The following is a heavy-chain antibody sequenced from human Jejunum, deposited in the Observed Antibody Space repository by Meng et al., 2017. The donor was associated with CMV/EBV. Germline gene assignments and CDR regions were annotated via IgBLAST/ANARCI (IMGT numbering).Heavy chain of an antibody. CDR1: GGTLSSYV. J-gene: IGHJ5*01. CDR3: ASDITGNSYAYDS. V-gene: IGHV1-69*04. CDR2: IIPIIGRP. D-gene: IGHD3-16*01. Sequence: SGGTLSSYVISRVRQAPGQGLEWMGRIIPIIGRPHHAQRFQDRVSITADKATSTVYMELRTLTSEDTAVYFCASDITGNSYAYDSWGQGTLVTVSS.